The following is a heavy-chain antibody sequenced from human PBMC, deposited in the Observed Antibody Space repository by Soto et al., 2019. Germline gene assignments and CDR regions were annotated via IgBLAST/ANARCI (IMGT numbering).Heavy chain of an antibody. CDR1: GFSFSSYG. CDR3: ARESVAVAGTDFDY. D-gene: IGHD6-19*01. CDR2: IWYDGSNK. Sequence: PGGSLRLSCAGSGFSFSSYGMHWVRQAPGKGLEWVAVIWYDGSNKYYADSVKGRFTISRDNSMYTLYLQMNSLRAEDTAVYYCARESVAVAGTDFDYWGQGTLVTVSS. J-gene: IGHJ4*02. V-gene: IGHV3-33*01.